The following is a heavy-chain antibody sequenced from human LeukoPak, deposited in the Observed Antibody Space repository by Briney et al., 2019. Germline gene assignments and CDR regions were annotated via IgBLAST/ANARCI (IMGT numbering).Heavy chain of an antibody. D-gene: IGHD5-24*01. J-gene: IGHJ4*02. Sequence: SETLSLTCTVSGGSISSYYWSWIRQPPGKGLEWIGYIYYSGSTNYNPSLKSRVTISVDTSKNQFSLKLSSVTAADTAVYYCARHFGDGYNSYFDYWGQGTLVTVSS. V-gene: IGHV4-59*08. CDR1: GGSISSYY. CDR2: IYYSGST. CDR3: ARHFGDGYNSYFDY.